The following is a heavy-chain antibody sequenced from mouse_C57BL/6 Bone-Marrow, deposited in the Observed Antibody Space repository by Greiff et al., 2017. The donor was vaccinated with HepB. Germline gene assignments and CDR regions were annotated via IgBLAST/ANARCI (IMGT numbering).Heavy chain of an antibody. J-gene: IGHJ1*03. D-gene: IGHD1-1*01. CDR3: ARRTTVTRPWYFDV. Sequence: QVQLKEPGAELVKPGASVKMSCKASGYTFTSYWITWVKQRPGQGLEWIGDIYPGSGSTNYNEKFKSKATLTVDTSSSTAYMQLSSLTSEDSAVYYCARRTTVTRPWYFDVWGTGTTVTVSS. V-gene: IGHV1-55*01. CDR2: IYPGSGST. CDR1: GYTFTSYW.